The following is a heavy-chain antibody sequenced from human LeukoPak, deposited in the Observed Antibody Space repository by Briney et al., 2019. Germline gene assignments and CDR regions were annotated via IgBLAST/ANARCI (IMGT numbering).Heavy chain of an antibody. D-gene: IGHD6-19*01. CDR2: INSDGSSI. J-gene: IGHJ4*02. Sequence: GGSLRLSCAASGFTFTTSWIHWVRHTPGKGLEWVSRINSDGSSITYGDSVKGRFTISRDNVKNTVFLQMESLRAEDTAVYYCARDDSSGWYYFDYWGQGTLVTVSS. CDR1: GFTFTTSW. CDR3: ARDDSSGWYYFDY. V-gene: IGHV3-74*03.